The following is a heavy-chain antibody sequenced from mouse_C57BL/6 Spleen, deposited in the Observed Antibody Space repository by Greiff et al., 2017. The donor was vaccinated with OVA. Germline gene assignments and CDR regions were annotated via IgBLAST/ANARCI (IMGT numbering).Heavy chain of an antibody. V-gene: IGHV1-61*01. CDR1: GYTFTSYW. Sequence: QVQLKQPGAELVRPGSSVKLSCKASGYTFTSYWMDWVKQRPGQGLEWIGNIYPSDSETHYNQKFKDKATLTVDKSSSTAYMQLSSLTSEDSAVYYCARKGYSNYVSCDYWGQGTTLTVSS. J-gene: IGHJ2*01. CDR2: IYPSDSET. D-gene: IGHD2-5*01. CDR3: ARKGYSNYVSCDY.